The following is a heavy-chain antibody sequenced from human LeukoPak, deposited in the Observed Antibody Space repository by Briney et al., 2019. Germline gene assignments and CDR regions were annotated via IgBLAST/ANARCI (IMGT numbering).Heavy chain of an antibody. CDR1: GGSVFLSYYY. CDR3: ARGTLYGGWSYYFDY. D-gene: IGHD6-19*01. CDR2: VYYSGTT. V-gene: IGHV4-39*07. Sequence: SETLSLTCSVSGGSVFLSYYYWGWVRQSPGKALEWIGSVYYSGTTSSNPSLKSRVTISVDMSKNDFSLRLRSVTAADTAMYYCARGTLYGGWSYYFDYWGQGSQVTVSS. J-gene: IGHJ4*02.